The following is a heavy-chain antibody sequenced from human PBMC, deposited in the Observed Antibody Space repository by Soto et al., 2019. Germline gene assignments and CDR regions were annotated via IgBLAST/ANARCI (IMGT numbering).Heavy chain of an antibody. CDR3: ARNAVGTYHFDY. CDR1: GYTFTTYD. D-gene: IGHD1-26*01. Sequence: ASVKVSCKASGYTFTTYDVNWVRQATRQGLEWMGWINTGNGNTKYSQKFQGRVTITRDTSASTAYMELSSLISEDTAVYYCARNAVGTYHFDYWGQGTLVTVSS. J-gene: IGHJ4*02. V-gene: IGHV1-3*04. CDR2: INTGNGNT.